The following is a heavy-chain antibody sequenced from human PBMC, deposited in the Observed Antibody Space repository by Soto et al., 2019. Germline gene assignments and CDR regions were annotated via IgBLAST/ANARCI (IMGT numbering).Heavy chain of an antibody. V-gene: IGHV3-21*01. CDR3: AREVDYYGSGRPNDAFDI. CDR1: GFTFSSYS. CDR2: ISSSSSYI. Sequence: GGSLRLSCAASGFTFSSYSMNWVRQAPGKGLEWVSSISSSSSYIYYADSVKGRFTISRDNAKNSLYLQMNSLRAEDTAVYYCAREVDYYGSGRPNDAFDIWGQGTMVTVSS. D-gene: IGHD3-10*01. J-gene: IGHJ3*02.